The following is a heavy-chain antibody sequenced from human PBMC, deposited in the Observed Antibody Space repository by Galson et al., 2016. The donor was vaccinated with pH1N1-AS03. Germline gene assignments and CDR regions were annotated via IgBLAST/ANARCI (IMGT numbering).Heavy chain of an antibody. J-gene: IGHJ6*02. CDR2: IKSKSDGGTT. V-gene: IGHV3-15*01. Sequence: SLRLSCAASGFTLRSYAMTWVRQAPGKGLEWVGRIKSKSDGGTTDYAAPVKARFTISRDDSKNTLYLQMNSLKTEDTAVYYCSTDETFYYYYGMDVWGRGTTVTVSS. CDR1: GFTLRSYA. CDR3: STDETFYYYYGMDV.